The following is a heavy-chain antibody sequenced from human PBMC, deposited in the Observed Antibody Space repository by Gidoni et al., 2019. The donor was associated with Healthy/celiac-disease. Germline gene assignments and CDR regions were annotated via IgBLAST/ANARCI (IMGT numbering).Heavy chain of an antibody. CDR3: AKDTYDYVWGSYRPFDY. CDR2: ISGSGAST. CDR1: GAAFRSDA. D-gene: IGHD3-16*02. Sequence: EVQLLECGGVLVEPGGSVRLSCAASGAAFRSDAMSCVRQATGKGLEWVSAISGSGASTYYADSVKGRFTISRDNSKNTLYLQMNSLRAEDTAVYYCAKDTYDYVWGSYRPFDYWGQGTLVTVSS. V-gene: IGHV3-23*01. J-gene: IGHJ4*02.